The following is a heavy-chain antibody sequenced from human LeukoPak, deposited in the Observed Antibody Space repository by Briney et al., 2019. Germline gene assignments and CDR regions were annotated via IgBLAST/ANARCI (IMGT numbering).Heavy chain of an antibody. V-gene: IGHV4-61*02. CDR3: AREEVSNYVWGSYRLGFDT. D-gene: IGHD3-16*02. CDR2: IHTSGNT. Sequence: SETLSLTCTVSGGSISSGSYYWSWIRQPAGKGLEWIGRIHTSGNTNYKSSLKSRVTISVDTSKNQFSLKMSSVTAADTAVYYCAREEVSNYVWGSYRLGFDTWGQGTLVTVSS. CDR1: GGSISSGSYY. J-gene: IGHJ5*02.